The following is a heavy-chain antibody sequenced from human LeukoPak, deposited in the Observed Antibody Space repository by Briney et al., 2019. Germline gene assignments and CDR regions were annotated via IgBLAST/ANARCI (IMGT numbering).Heavy chain of an antibody. J-gene: IGHJ4*02. CDR2: IYYSGST. D-gene: IGHD3-3*01. CDR1: GGSISSSSHY. V-gene: IGHV4-39*01. Sequence: SETLSLTCTVSGGSISSSSHYWAWVRQSPGTGLEWIGSIYYSGSTYYNPSLKSRATISVDTSKNQISLKVSSVTAADSALYFCARQRTSGSASNLRVAQIDSWGQGTLVTVSS. CDR3: ARQRTSGSASNLRVAQIDS.